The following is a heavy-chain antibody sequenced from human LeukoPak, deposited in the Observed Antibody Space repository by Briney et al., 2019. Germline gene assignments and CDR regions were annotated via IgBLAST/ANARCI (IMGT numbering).Heavy chain of an antibody. V-gene: IGHV3-30*03. CDR3: ARRLLRSMTNLDH. Sequence: HPGGSLRLSCAASGFTFSSYGMHWVRQAPGKGLEWVAVISYDGSNKYYADSVKGRFTISRDNSKNTLYLQMNSLRAEDTAVYYCARRLLRSMTNLDHWGQGTLVTVSS. CDR2: ISYDGSNK. D-gene: IGHD4-11*01. CDR1: GFTFSSYG. J-gene: IGHJ4*02.